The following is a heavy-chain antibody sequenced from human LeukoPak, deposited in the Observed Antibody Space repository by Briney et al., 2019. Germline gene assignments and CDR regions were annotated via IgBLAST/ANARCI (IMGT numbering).Heavy chain of an antibody. J-gene: IGHJ6*02. CDR3: ARDDKSYDSSGYVYQYYGMDV. V-gene: IGHV3-21*01. D-gene: IGHD3-22*01. CDR1: GFTFSNYD. Sequence: PGGSLRLSRAASGFTFSNYDMNWVRQAPGKGLEWVSSISSSSSYIFYADSVKGRFTISRDNAKNSLYLQMNSLRAEDTAVYYCARDDKSYDSSGYVYQYYGMDVWGQGTTVTVSS. CDR2: ISSSSSYI.